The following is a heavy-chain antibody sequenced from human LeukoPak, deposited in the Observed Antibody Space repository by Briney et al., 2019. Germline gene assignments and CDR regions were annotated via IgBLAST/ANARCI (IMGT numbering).Heavy chain of an antibody. CDR1: GFTYSSYA. Sequence: GRSLRLSCAASGFTYSSYAMHWVRQAPGKGLEWVAVISYDGSNKYYADSVKGRFTISRDNSKNTLCLQMNSLRAEDTAVYYCASLHIVVVTAILDAFDIWGQGTMVTVSS. V-gene: IGHV3-30-3*01. CDR2: ISYDGSNK. J-gene: IGHJ3*02. D-gene: IGHD2-21*02. CDR3: ASLHIVVVTAILDAFDI.